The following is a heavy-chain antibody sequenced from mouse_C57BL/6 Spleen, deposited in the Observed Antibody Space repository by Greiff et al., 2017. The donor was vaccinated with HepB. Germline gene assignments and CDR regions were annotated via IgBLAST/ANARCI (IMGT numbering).Heavy chain of an antibody. CDR1: GFTFSSYA. J-gene: IGHJ4*01. V-gene: IGHV5-4*01. Sequence: EVHLVESGGGLVKPGGSLKLSCAASGFTFSSYAMSWVRQTPEKRLEWVATISDGGSYTYYPDNVKGRFTISRDNAKNNLYLQMSHLKSEDTAMYYCARDGSYDGYYAMDYWGQGTSVTVSS. CDR2: ISDGGSYT. D-gene: IGHD2-3*01. CDR3: ARDGSYDGYYAMDY.